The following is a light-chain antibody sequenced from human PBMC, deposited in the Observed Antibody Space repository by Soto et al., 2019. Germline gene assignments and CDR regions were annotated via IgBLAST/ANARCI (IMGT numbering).Light chain of an antibody. V-gene: IGLV2-8*01. CDR3: SSYAGNSNVVV. Sequence: QSALTQPPSASGSPGQSVTISCTGTSSDLGGYNYVSWYQQHPGKAPKLIIYEVSKRPSGVPDRFSASKSGNTASLTVSGLQAEDEADYHCSSYAGNSNVVVFGGGTKLTVL. CDR1: SSDLGGYNY. J-gene: IGLJ2*01. CDR2: EVS.